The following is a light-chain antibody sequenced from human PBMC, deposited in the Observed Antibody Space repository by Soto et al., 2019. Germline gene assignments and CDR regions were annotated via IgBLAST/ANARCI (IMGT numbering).Light chain of an antibody. CDR3: QQYGRAHIFT. J-gene: IGKJ3*01. CDR1: QSVSSSY. V-gene: IGKV3-20*01. Sequence: EIVLTQSPGTLSLSPGERATLSCRASQSVSSSYLAWYQQKPGQAPRLLIYGASGRATGIPDRFSGSGSGTDFTLTISRLEPEDFAVYYCQQYGRAHIFTFGPGTNVDIK. CDR2: GAS.